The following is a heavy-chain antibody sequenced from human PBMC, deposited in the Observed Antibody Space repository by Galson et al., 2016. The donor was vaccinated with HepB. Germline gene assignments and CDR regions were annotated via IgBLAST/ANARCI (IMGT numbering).Heavy chain of an antibody. V-gene: IGHV3-30*04. D-gene: IGHD1-26*01. CDR3: ARDRRPAGALKSDRVGAADY. Sequence: SLRLSCAPSGFTFRTYSMHWVRQAPGKGLEWVALVSFDGKNKFYADSVKGRFTISKDNSQSTLFLQMNSLRTDDTAVYFCARDRRPAGALKSDRVGAADYWGQGTLVSVSS. CDR1: GFTFRTYS. J-gene: IGHJ4*02. CDR2: VSFDGKNK.